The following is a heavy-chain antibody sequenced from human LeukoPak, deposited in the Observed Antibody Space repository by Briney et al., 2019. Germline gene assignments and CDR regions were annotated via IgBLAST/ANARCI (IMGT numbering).Heavy chain of an antibody. CDR1: GGSISSYY. Sequence: TSETLSLTCTASGGSISSYYWSWIRQPPGKGLEWIGYIYYSGSTNYNPSLKSRVTISVDTSKNQFSLKLSSVTAADTAVYYCARGVDTAMPYYYYYGMDVWGQGTTVTVSS. CDR2: IYYSGST. V-gene: IGHV4-59*01. CDR3: ARGVDTAMPYYYYYGMDV. J-gene: IGHJ6*02. D-gene: IGHD5-18*01.